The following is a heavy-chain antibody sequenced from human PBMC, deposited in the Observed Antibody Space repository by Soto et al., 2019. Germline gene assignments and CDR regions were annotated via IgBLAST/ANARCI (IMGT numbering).Heavy chain of an antibody. Sequence: ESLKISCKGSGYSFTSYWISWVRQMPGKGLEWMGRIDPSDSYTNYSPSFQGHVTISADKSISTAYLQWSSLKASDTAMYYCARHRGRIAAAGTSSYYYYGMDVWGQGTTVTVSS. CDR1: GYSFTSYW. CDR3: ARHRGRIAAAGTSSYYYYGMDV. J-gene: IGHJ6*02. V-gene: IGHV5-10-1*01. D-gene: IGHD6-13*01. CDR2: IDPSDSYT.